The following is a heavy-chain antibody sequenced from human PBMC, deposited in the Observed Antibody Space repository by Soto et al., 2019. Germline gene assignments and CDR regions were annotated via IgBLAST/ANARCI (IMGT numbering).Heavy chain of an antibody. V-gene: IGHV3-33*01. CDR3: ARGSLKFPGPYYFDY. Sequence: GGSLRLSCAASGFTFSSYGMHWVRQAPGKGLEWVAVIWYDGSNKYYADSVKGRFTISRDNSKNTLYLQMNSLRAEDTAVYYCARGSLKFPGPYYFDYWGQGTLVTVSS. D-gene: IGHD2-21*01. J-gene: IGHJ4*02. CDR2: IWYDGSNK. CDR1: GFTFSSYG.